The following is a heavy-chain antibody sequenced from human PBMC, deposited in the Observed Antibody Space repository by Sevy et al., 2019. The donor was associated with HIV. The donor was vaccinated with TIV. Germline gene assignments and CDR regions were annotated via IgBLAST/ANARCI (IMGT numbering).Heavy chain of an antibody. J-gene: IGHJ6*02. CDR2: ISSSSYI. Sequence: GGSLRLSCAASGFTFSSYSMNWVRQAPGKGLEWVSSISSSSYIYYADSVKGRFTISRDNAKNSLYLQMNSLRAEDTAVYYCARAWDYYDSSGYYSGYYYYGMDVWGQGTTVTVSS. V-gene: IGHV3-21*01. CDR3: ARAWDYYDSSGYYSGYYYYGMDV. D-gene: IGHD3-22*01. CDR1: GFTFSSYS.